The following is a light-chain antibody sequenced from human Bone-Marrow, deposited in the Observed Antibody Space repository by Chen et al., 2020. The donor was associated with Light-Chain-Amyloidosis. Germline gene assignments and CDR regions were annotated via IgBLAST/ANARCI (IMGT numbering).Light chain of an antibody. CDR3: QVWDRSSDRPV. J-gene: IGLJ3*02. Sequence: SYVLTQPSSVSVAPGQTATIARGGNNIGTTSVHGYQQTPGQAPLLVVYDDSDRPSGIPERWSGSNSDNTATLTISRVEAGDEADYYCQVWDRSSDRPVFGGGTKLTVL. V-gene: IGLV3-21*02. CDR1: NIGTTS. CDR2: DDS.